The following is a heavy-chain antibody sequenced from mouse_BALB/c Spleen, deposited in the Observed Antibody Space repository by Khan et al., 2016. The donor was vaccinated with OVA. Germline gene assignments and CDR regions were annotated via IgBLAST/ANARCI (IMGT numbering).Heavy chain of an antibody. CDR1: GYSFTSYY. D-gene: IGHD2-2*01. CDR3: TRHGYVAWFTY. Sequence: VQLQQSGPELMKPGASVKISCKASGYSFTSYYLHWVMQRHGESLEWIGYIDPFSGGSTYNQKFKGKATLTVDKSSSTAYIHLSNLTSEDSSVNSGTRHGYVAWFTYWGQGTLVTVAA. J-gene: IGHJ3*01. V-gene: IGHV1-31*01. CDR2: IDPFSGGS.